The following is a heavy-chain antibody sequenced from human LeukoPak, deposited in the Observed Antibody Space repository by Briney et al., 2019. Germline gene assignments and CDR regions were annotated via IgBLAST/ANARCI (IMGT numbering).Heavy chain of an antibody. Sequence: SETLSLTCTVSGGSTSSYYWSWIRQPPGKGLERIGYTYYSGSTNHNPSLKSRVTMSVDTSKNQFSLKLSSVTAADTAVYFCARHSGSYSFDYWGQGTLVTVSS. J-gene: IGHJ4*02. V-gene: IGHV4-59*08. D-gene: IGHD2-2*02. CDR1: GGSTSSYY. CDR3: ARHSGSYSFDY. CDR2: TYYSGST.